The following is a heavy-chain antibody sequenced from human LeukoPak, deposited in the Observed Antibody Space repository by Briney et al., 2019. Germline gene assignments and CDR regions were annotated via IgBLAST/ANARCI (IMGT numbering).Heavy chain of an antibody. CDR3: ARYGQGAYYYYMDV. CDR1: GYTFTGYY. D-gene: IGHD3-10*01. J-gene: IGHJ6*03. V-gene: IGHV1-2*02. CDR2: INPNSGGT. Sequence: GASVKVSCKASGYTFTGYYIHWVRQAPGQGLEWMGWINPNSGGTNYAQKFQGRVTMTRDTSISTAYMERSRLRSDDTAVYYCARYGQGAYYYYMDVWGKGTTVTVSS.